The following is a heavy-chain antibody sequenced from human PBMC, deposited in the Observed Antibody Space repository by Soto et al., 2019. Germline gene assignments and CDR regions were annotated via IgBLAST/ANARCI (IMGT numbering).Heavy chain of an antibody. V-gene: IGHV1-18*01. CDR1: GYTFTSYG. D-gene: IGHD3-3*01. Sequence: QVQLVQSGAEVKKPGASVKVSCKASGYTFTSYGISWVRQAPGQGLEWMGWISAYNGNTNYAQKLQGRVTMTTDTSTSTAYMELRSLRSDDTAVYYCARDSEEFWSGYYTQLDYWGQGTLVTVSS. J-gene: IGHJ4*02. CDR3: ARDSEEFWSGYYTQLDY. CDR2: ISAYNGNT.